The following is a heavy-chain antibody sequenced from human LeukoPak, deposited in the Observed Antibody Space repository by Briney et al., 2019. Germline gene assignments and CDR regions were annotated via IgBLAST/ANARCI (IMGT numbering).Heavy chain of an antibody. J-gene: IGHJ4*02. CDR2: IYHSGST. Sequence: SETLSLTCTVSGYSISSGYYWGWIRQPPGKGLEWIGSIYHSGSTYYNPSLKSRVTISVDTSKNQFSLKLSSVTAADTAVYYCARVGVAGTPLISDYWGQGTLVTVSS. D-gene: IGHD6-19*01. CDR1: GYSISSGYY. V-gene: IGHV4-38-2*02. CDR3: ARVGVAGTPLISDY.